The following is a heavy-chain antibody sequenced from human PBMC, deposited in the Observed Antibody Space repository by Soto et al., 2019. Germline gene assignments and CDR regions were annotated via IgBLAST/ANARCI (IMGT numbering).Heavy chain of an antibody. V-gene: IGHV5-51*01. D-gene: IGHD3-22*01. CDR2: IYPGDSDT. CDR1: GYSFTSYW. CDR3: ARLPYDSSGSTPRYYYYGMDV. J-gene: IGHJ6*02. Sequence: PGESLKISCKGSGYSFTSYWIGWVRQMPGKGLEWMGIIYPGDSDTRYSPSFQGQVTISADKSISTAYLQWSSLKASDTAMYYCARLPYDSSGSTPRYYYYGMDVWGQGTTVTVSS.